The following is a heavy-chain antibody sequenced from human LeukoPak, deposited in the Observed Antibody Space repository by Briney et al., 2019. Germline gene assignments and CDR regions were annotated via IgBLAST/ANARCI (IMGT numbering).Heavy chain of an antibody. V-gene: IGHV5-51*01. Sequence: GESLKISCKGSGYSFTNDWIGWVRQVPGKGLEWMGIIYPGDSNTRYSPSFQGQVTITADKSISTAYLQWSSLKASDIAKYYCARHTKYSTSSRVFDYWGQGTLVTVSS. CDR1: GYSFTNDW. D-gene: IGHD6-6*01. J-gene: IGHJ4*02. CDR3: ARHTKYSTSSRVFDY. CDR2: IYPGDSNT.